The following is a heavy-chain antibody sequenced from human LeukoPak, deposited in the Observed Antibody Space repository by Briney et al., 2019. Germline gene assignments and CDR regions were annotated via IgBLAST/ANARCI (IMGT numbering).Heavy chain of an antibody. CDR3: AKGGSSDWFDP. D-gene: IGHD3-10*01. J-gene: IGHJ5*02. CDR2: ISGSGVST. CDR1: GFTFSSYW. V-gene: IGHV3-23*01. Sequence: PGGSLRLSCAASGFTFSSYWMHWVRQAPGKGLEWASVISGSGVSTNYADSVKGRFTISRDNSKNTLWLQMNSLRAEDTAVYYCAKGGSSDWFDPWGQGTLVTVSS.